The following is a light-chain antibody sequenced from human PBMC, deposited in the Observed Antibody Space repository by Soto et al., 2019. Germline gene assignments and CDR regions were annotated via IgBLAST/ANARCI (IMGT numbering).Light chain of an antibody. J-gene: IGKJ5*01. V-gene: IGKV3-15*01. Sequence: VMTQSLAALSVSPGDRATLSCRARQSVSSNLAWYQQTPVQAPRLLIYGASTRATGIPARFSGSGSGTEFTLTISSLQSEDFAVYYCQQYNNWPPPITFGQGTRLEI. CDR3: QQYNNWPPPIT. CDR1: QSVSSN. CDR2: GAS.